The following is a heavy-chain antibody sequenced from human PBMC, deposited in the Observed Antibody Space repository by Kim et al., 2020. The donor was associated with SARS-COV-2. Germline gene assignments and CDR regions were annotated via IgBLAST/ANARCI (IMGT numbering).Heavy chain of an antibody. Sequence: SYIYYADSVKGRFTISRDNAKNSLYLQMNSLRAEDTAVYYCARDPRYFDYWGQGTLVTVSS. CDR3: ARDPRYFDY. V-gene: IGHV3-21*01. CDR2: SYI. J-gene: IGHJ4*02.